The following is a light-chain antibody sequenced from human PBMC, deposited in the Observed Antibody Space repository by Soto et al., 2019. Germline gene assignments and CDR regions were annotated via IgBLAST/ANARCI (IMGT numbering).Light chain of an antibody. V-gene: IGKV3-20*01. Sequence: EIVLTQSPGTLSVSPGERVTLSCRASQSVSSNYLAWYQHRPGQAPRLLIFGASYRATGIPDRFSGSGSGTDFNLTLSSLEPEDFAVYYCQQYSTSPPEFTFGPGTKVDSK. J-gene: IGKJ3*01. CDR3: QQYSTSPPEFT. CDR2: GAS. CDR1: QSVSSNY.